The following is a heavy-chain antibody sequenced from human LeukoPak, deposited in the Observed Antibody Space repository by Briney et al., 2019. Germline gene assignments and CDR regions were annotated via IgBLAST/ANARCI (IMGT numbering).Heavy chain of an antibody. Sequence: SGGSLRLSGAASGFTFSGSAMHWVRQASGKGLEWVGRIRSKANSYATAYAASVKGRFTISRDDSKNTAYLQMNSLKTEDTAVYYCTRRGVVPAASLPGPTVTTPPDYYYYMDVWGKGTTVAVSS. CDR1: GFTFSGSA. V-gene: IGHV3-73*01. J-gene: IGHJ6*03. CDR2: IRSKANSYAT. CDR3: TRRGVVPAASLPGPTVTTPPDYYYYMDV. D-gene: IGHD2-2*01.